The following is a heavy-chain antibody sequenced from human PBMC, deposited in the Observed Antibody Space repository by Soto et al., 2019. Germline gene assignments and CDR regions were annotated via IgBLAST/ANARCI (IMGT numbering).Heavy chain of an antibody. D-gene: IGHD2-21*01. V-gene: IGHV3-48*03. J-gene: IGHJ4*02. CDR1: GFDFSGSE. Sequence: EVKLVESGGGLVQPGGSLRLSCTASGFDFSGSEMNWFRQAPGKGREWVAYITGSGGAMFHADSVKGRFSISRDNAKNSLFLEMNNLTADDAGLYYCAKVAPFILGSPFWGQGTLVTVSS. CDR2: ITGSGGAM. CDR3: AKVAPFILGSPF.